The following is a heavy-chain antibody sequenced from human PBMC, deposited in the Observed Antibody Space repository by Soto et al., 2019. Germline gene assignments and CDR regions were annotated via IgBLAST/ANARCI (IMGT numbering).Heavy chain of an antibody. Sequence: SETLSLTCTVSGGSISSYYVSWIRQSAGKGLEWIGRIDTSGTTNYNPSLKSRVTMSVDASKDHFSLNLSSVTAADTAVYYCARGPRGYVYYHGMDVWGQGTTVTVSS. D-gene: IGHD3-10*01. CDR3: ARGPRGYVYYHGMDV. J-gene: IGHJ6*02. V-gene: IGHV4-4*07. CDR2: IDTSGTT. CDR1: GGSISSYY.